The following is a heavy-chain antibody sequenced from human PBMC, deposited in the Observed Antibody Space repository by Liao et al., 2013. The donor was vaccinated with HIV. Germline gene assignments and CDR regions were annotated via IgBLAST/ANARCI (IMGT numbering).Heavy chain of an antibody. CDR3: ARGRTKFYFDS. J-gene: IGHJ4*02. V-gene: IGHV4-59*01. Sequence: QVQLQESGPGLVKPSETLSLTCTVSAGSISNYYCNWIRQPPGKGLEWIGYIFYSGSTNYNPSLKSRVTISVDTSKNQFSLKLSSVTAADTAVYYCARGRTKFYFDSWGQGTLVTVSS. CDR1: AGSISNYY. CDR2: IFYSGST.